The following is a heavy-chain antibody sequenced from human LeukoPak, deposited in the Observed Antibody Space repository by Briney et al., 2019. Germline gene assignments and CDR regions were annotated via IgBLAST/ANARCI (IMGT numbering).Heavy chain of an antibody. CDR1: GYSFTTYW. CDR2: IYSDDSDT. Sequence: GESLRISCDGSGYSFTTYWIAWVRQMPGKGLEWMGIIYSDDSDTKYSPSFQGQVTIPIDKSIRTAYLQWSSLKASDTAVYYCARTYCSTKACSYFDFWGQGTLVTVSS. J-gene: IGHJ4*02. D-gene: IGHD2-2*01. CDR3: ARTYCSTKACSYFDF. V-gene: IGHV5-51*01.